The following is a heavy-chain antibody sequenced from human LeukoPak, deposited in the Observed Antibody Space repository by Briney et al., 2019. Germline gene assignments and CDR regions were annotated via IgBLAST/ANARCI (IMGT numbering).Heavy chain of an antibody. CDR2: IIPIFGTA. D-gene: IGHD3-9*01. CDR3: ARDFYYDILTGYYAPLIA. V-gene: IGHV1-69*05. Sequence: SVKVSCKASGGTFSSYAISWVRQAPGQGLELMGGIIPIFGTANYAQKFQGRVTITTDESTSTAYMELSSLRSEDTAVYYCARDFYYDILTGYYAPLIAWGQGTLVTVSS. J-gene: IGHJ4*02. CDR1: GGTFSSYA.